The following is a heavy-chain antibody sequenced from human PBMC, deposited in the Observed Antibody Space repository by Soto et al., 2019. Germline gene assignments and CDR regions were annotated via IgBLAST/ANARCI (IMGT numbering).Heavy chain of an antibody. D-gene: IGHD3-10*01. J-gene: IGHJ6*02. Sequence: QVQLVQSGAEVKKPGASVKVSCKASGYTFTGYYMHWVRQAPGQGLEWMGWINPNSGGTNYAQKFQGWVTMTRDTSISTAYMELSRLRSDDTAVYYCARAPVRGRDYYYGMDVWGQGTTVTVSS. V-gene: IGHV1-2*04. CDR3: ARAPVRGRDYYYGMDV. CDR1: GYTFTGYY. CDR2: INPNSGGT.